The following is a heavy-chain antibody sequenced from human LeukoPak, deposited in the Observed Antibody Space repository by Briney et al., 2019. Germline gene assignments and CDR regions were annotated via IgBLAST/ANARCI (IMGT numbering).Heavy chain of an antibody. CDR1: GFTFSSYW. J-gene: IGHJ4*02. V-gene: IGHV3-74*01. D-gene: IGHD2-2*01. CDR2: INSDGSST. Sequence: GGTLRLSCAASGFTFSSYWMHWVRQAPRKRQVWVSRINSDGSSTSYAESVKGRFTISRDNAKNTLYLQMNGLRAEGTAVYHCARERVTRGDCSSTSCYACYFDYWGQGTRVTVSS. CDR3: ARERVTRGDCSSTSCYACYFDY.